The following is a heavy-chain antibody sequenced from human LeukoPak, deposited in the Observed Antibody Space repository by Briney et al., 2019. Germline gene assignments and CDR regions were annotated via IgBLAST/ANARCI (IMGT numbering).Heavy chain of an antibody. CDR3: ARGYSYDYRIDY. CDR1: GFTFSSYG. Sequence: PGGSLRLSCAASGFTFSSYGMHWVRQAPGKGLVWVSRINSDGSSASYADSAKGRFTISRDNAKNTLYLQINSLRAEDRAVYYCARGYSYDYRIDYWGQGNLVTVSS. J-gene: IGHJ4*02. D-gene: IGHD5-18*01. V-gene: IGHV3-74*01. CDR2: INSDGSSA.